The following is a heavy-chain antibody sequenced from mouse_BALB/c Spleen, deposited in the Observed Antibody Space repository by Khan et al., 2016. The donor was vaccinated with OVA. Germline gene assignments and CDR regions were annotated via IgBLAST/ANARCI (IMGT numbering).Heavy chain of an antibody. D-gene: IGHD1-2*01. Sequence: EVQLQESGPGLVKPSQSLSLTCTVTGYSITSGYGWNWIRQFPGNKLEWMCYISYSGSTNYNPSLKSRISITRDTSKNQFFLQLNYVTTEDTATYYCARTARIKYWGQGTTLTVSS. CDR3: ARTARIKY. CDR1: GYSITSGYG. J-gene: IGHJ2*01. CDR2: ISYSGST. V-gene: IGHV3-2*02.